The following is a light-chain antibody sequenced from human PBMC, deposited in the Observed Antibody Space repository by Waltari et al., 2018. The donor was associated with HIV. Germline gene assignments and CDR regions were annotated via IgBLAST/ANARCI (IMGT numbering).Light chain of an antibody. CDR1: RIGSRN. V-gene: IGLV3-21*04. CDR2: YDS. Sequence: SYVLTQPPSVSVAPGKTATLTCWGNRIGSRNVSCYQQRPGHASGLVMYYDSDRPSGIPDRFSGSNSGNTATLSISRVEAGDEADYYCQVWDSGVVVFGGGTKLTVL. CDR3: QVWDSGVVV. J-gene: IGLJ2*01.